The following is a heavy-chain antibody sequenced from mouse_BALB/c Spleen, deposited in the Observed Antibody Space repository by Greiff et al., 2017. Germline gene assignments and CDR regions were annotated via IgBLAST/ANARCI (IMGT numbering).Heavy chain of an antibody. Sequence: EVKVEESGPSLVKPSQTLSLTCSVTGDSITSGYWNWIRKFPGNKLEYMGYISYSGSTYYNPSLKSRISITRDTSKNQYYLQLNSVTTEDTATYYCARYGHGAMDYWGQGTSVTVSS. D-gene: IGHD6-1*01. CDR1: GDSITSGY. J-gene: IGHJ4*01. CDR2: ISYSGST. CDR3: ARYGHGAMDY. V-gene: IGHV3-8*02.